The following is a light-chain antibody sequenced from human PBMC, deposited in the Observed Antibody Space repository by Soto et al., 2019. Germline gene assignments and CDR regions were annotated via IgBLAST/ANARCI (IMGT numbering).Light chain of an antibody. CDR3: QQYKSYSWT. CDR1: QSISYW. J-gene: IGKJ1*01. Sequence: DIQMTQSPSTLSASVGDRVTITCRASQSISYWLAWYQQKPGKAPNLLIYDASTLESGVPSRFSGSGSGTEFTLTIGSLQPDDFASDYCQQYKSYSWTFGQGTKVDIK. V-gene: IGKV1-5*01. CDR2: DAS.